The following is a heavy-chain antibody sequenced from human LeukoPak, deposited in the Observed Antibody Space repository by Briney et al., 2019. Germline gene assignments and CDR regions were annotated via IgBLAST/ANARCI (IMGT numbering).Heavy chain of an antibody. CDR3: ARDHHYYDRSSYSDVFDV. J-gene: IGHJ3*01. CDR1: GGSISSGGYY. CDR2: IYYSGST. V-gene: IGHV4-31*03. Sequence: SQTLSLTCTVSGGSISSGGYYWSWIRQHPGKGLERIGYIYYSGSTYYNPSLKSRVSMSVDTSNNQFSLKLSSVTAADTALYYCARDHHYYDRSSYSDVFDVWGQGTMVTVSS. D-gene: IGHD3-22*01.